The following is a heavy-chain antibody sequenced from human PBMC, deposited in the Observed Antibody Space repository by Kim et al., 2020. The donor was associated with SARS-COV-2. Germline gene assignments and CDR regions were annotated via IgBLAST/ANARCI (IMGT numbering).Heavy chain of an antibody. D-gene: IGHD3-3*01. Sequence: KSRVTISVDTSKNQFSLKLSSVTAADTAVYYCARAGLEWLLAHYYYGMDVWGQGTTVTVSS. V-gene: IGHV4-34*01. CDR3: ARAGLEWLLAHYYYGMDV. J-gene: IGHJ6*02.